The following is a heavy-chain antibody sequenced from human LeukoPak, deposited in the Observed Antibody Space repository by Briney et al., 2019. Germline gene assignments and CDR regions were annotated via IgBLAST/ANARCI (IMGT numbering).Heavy chain of an antibody. CDR2: IKQEGSEK. Sequence: GGSLKLSCAASGFTFSSFWMSWVRQAPGKGLEWVANIKQEGSEKYYVGSVKGRFTISRDDARNSLYLQMNSLRAEDTAVYFCARGFELDYWGQGTLVTVSS. J-gene: IGHJ4*02. V-gene: IGHV3-7*01. CDR3: ARGFELDY. CDR1: GFTFSSFW.